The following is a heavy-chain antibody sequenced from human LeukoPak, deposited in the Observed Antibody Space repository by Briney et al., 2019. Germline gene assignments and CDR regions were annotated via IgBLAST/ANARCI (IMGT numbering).Heavy chain of an antibody. V-gene: IGHV4-31*03. CDR3: ARDGITMVRGVIMSYGMDV. CDR1: GGSISSGGYY. J-gene: IGHJ6*02. CDR2: IYYSGST. Sequence: PSQTLSLTCTVSGGSISSGGYYWSWIRQHPGKGLEWIGYIYYSGSTYYNPSLKSRVTISVDTSKNQFSLKLSSVTAADTAVYYCARDGITMVRGVIMSYGMDVWAKGPRSPSP. D-gene: IGHD3-10*01.